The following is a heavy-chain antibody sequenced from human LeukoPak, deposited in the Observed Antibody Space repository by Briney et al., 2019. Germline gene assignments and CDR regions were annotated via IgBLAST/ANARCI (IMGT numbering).Heavy chain of an antibody. J-gene: IGHJ4*02. CDR1: GGSFSGYY. CDR3: ARGRGYQLLY. Sequence: SETLSLTCAVYGGSFSGYYWSWIRQPPGKGLEWVGEINHSGSTNYNPSLKSRVTISVDTSQNQFSLKLSSVTAADTAVYYCARGRGYQLLYWGQGTLVTVSS. CDR2: INHSGST. V-gene: IGHV4-34*01. D-gene: IGHD2-2*01.